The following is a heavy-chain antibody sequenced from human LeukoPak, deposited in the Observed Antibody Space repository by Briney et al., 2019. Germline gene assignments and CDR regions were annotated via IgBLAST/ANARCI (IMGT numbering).Heavy chain of an antibody. CDR1: GFTFSSYS. V-gene: IGHV3-21*01. D-gene: IGHD6-13*01. CDR3: ARDLSGIAAAGTCLDY. Sequence: GGSLRLSCAASGFTFSSYSMNWVRQAPGKGLEWVSSISSSSSYIYYADSVKGRFTISRDNAKNSLYLQMNSLRAEDTAVYYCARDLSGIAAAGTCLDYWGQGTLVTVSS. CDR2: ISSSSSYI. J-gene: IGHJ4*02.